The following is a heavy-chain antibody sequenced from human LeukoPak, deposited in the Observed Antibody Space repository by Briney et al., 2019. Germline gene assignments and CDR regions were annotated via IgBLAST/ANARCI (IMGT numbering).Heavy chain of an antibody. D-gene: IGHD6-13*01. Sequence: PGGSLRLSCAVSGFTFSSYWMHWVRQAPGKGLVWVSRINSDGSSTTYADSVKGRFTISRDNAKNTLYLQMNSLRAEDTAVYYCARGGSRTYFDYWGKGTLVTVSS. CDR1: GFTFSSYW. J-gene: IGHJ4*02. V-gene: IGHV3-74*01. CDR3: ARGGSRTYFDY. CDR2: INSDGSST.